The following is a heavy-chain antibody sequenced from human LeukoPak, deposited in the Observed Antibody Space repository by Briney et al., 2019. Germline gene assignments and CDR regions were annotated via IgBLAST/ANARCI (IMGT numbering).Heavy chain of an antibody. CDR1: GFTFSSYG. J-gene: IGHJ4*02. V-gene: IGHV3-30*18. Sequence: GGSLRLSCAASGFTFSSYGMHWVRQAPGKGLEWVAVISYDGSNKYYADSVKGRFTISRDNSKNTLYLQMNSLRAEDTAVYYCAKDYFSAAANYWGQGTLVTVSS. D-gene: IGHD2/OR15-2a*01. CDR3: AKDYFSAAANY. CDR2: ISYDGSNK.